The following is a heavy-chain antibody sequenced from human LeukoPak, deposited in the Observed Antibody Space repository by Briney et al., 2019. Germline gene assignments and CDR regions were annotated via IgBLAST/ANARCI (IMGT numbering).Heavy chain of an antibody. J-gene: IGHJ4*02. D-gene: IGHD5-18*01. V-gene: IGHV3-48*03. CDR2: ISSSGSTI. CDR3: AREGSYGWYFDY. Sequence: GGSLRLSCAASGFTFSSYEMNWVRQAPGKGLEWVSYISSSGSTIYYADSVKGRFTISRDNAKNSLYLQMNSLRAEDTAVYYCAREGSYGWYFDYWGQGTLVTGSS. CDR1: GFTFSSYE.